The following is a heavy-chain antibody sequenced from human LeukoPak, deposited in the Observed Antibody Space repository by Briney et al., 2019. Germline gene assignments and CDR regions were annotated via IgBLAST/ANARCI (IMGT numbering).Heavy chain of an antibody. V-gene: IGHV1-69*04. Sequence: ASVKVSCKASGGTFSSYAISWVRQAPGQGLEWMGRITPILGIANYAQKFQGRVTITADKSTSTAYMELSSLRSEDTAVYYCARATKAVAAVLVYWGQGTLVTVSS. CDR3: ARATKAVAAVLVY. J-gene: IGHJ4*02. CDR1: GGTFSSYA. D-gene: IGHD6-19*01. CDR2: ITPILGIA.